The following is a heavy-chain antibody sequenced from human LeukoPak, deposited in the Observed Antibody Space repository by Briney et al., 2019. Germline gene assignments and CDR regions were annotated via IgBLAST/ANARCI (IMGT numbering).Heavy chain of an antibody. J-gene: IGHJ6*02. Sequence: SGTLSLTCAVSGGSISSSNWWSWVRQPPGKGLEWIGEIYHSGSTNYNPSLKSRVTISVDTSKNQFSLKLSSVTAADTAVYYCARQAPMVRAYGMDVWGQGTTVTVSS. CDR3: ARQAPMVRAYGMDV. V-gene: IGHV4-4*02. D-gene: IGHD3-10*01. CDR1: GGSISSSNW. CDR2: IYHSGST.